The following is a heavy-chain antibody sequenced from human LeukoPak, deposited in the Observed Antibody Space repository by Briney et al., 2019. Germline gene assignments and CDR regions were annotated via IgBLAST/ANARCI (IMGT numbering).Heavy chain of an antibody. CDR2: IKSKTDGGTT. D-gene: IGHD3-9*01. CDR1: GFTFSNAW. Sequence: PGGSLRLSCAASGFTFSNAWMRWVRQAPGKGLEWVGRIKSKTDGGTTDYAAPVKGRFTISRDDSKNTLYLQMNSLKTEDTAVYYCTTPKLRYFDWFPGGEYYFDYWGQGTLVTVSS. CDR3: TTPKLRYFDWFPGGEYYFDY. J-gene: IGHJ4*02. V-gene: IGHV3-15*01.